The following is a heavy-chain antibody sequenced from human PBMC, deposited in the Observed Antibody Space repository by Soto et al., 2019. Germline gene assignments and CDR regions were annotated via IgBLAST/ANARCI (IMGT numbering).Heavy chain of an antibody. CDR1: GFTFSDYY. CDR2: ISGNGVNT. J-gene: IGHJ4*02. Sequence: VQLVESGGDLVQPGGSLRLSCAASGFTFSDYYISWVRQAPGSGPEFVSSISGNGVNTYFGNSVKDRFTISRDNSKNTVYLQMGSLRAEDTAVYYCASGNSAHWFWGQGTLVTVSS. V-gene: IGHV3-64*01. CDR3: ASGNSAHWF. D-gene: IGHD3-9*01.